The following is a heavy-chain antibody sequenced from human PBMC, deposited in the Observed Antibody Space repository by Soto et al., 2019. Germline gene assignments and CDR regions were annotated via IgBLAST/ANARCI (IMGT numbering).Heavy chain of an antibody. J-gene: IGHJ3*02. Sequence: GESLKISCKGSGYSFTSYWIGWVRQMPGKGLEWMGIIYPGDSDTRYSPSFQGQVTISADKSISTAYMQWSSLKASETAMYYCAVTETGRYSSRWYGDFDIWGQGKMVTVSS. CDR3: AVTETGRYSSRWYGDFDI. CDR2: IYPGDSDT. D-gene: IGHD6-13*01. V-gene: IGHV5-51*01. CDR1: GYSFTSYW.